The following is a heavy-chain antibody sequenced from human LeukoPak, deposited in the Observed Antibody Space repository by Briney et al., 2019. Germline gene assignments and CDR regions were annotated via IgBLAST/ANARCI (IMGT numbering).Heavy chain of an antibody. Sequence: SETLSLTCTVSGGSISSSSYYWGWIRQPPGKGLEWIGYIYYSGSTNYNPSLKSRVTISVDTSKNQFSLKLSSVTAADTAVYYCARELIHDSSGYYQFFDYWGQGTLVTVSS. D-gene: IGHD3-22*01. V-gene: IGHV4-61*01. J-gene: IGHJ4*02. CDR3: ARELIHDSSGYYQFFDY. CDR2: IYYSGST. CDR1: GGSISSSSYY.